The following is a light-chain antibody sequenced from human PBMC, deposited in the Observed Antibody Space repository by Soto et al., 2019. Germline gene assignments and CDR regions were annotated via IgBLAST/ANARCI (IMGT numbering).Light chain of an antibody. V-gene: IGKV4-1*01. CDR2: WAS. CDR3: HQYYSAPWT. CDR1: QSVLYSSNNKNY. J-gene: IGKJ1*01. Sequence: DIVMTQSPDSLAVSLGERATINCKSSQSVLYSSNNKNYLVWYQQKPGQPPKLLIYWASTRESGVPDRFSGSGSGTDFTLTISSLQAEDVAVYYCHQYYSAPWTFGQGTKVEIK.